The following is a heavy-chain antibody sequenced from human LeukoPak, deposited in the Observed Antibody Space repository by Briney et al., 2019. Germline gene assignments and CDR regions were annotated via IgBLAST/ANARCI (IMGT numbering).Heavy chain of an antibody. Sequence: GASVTVSFKVSGYTLTELSMHWVRQAPGKGLEGMGGFDPEDGETIYAQKFQGRVTMTEDTSTDTAYMELSSLRSEDTAVYYCATPIAAAGNWFDPWGQGTLVTVSS. J-gene: IGHJ5*02. CDR1: GYTLTELS. CDR3: ATPIAAAGNWFDP. CDR2: FDPEDGET. V-gene: IGHV1-24*01. D-gene: IGHD6-13*01.